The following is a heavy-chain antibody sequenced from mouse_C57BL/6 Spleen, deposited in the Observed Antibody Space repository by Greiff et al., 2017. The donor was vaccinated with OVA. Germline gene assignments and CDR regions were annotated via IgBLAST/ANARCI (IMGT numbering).Heavy chain of an antibody. D-gene: IGHD1-1*01. CDR2: INPNNGGT. V-gene: IGHV1-18*01. CDR1: GYTFTDYN. Sequence: EVHLVESGPELVKPGASVKIPCKASGYTFTDYNMDWVKQSHGKSLEWIGDINPNNGGTIYNQKFKGKATLTVDKSSSTAYMELRSLTSEDTAVYYCAREYYYGSSYGYFDVWGTGTTVTVSS. CDR3: AREYYYGSSYGYFDV. J-gene: IGHJ1*03.